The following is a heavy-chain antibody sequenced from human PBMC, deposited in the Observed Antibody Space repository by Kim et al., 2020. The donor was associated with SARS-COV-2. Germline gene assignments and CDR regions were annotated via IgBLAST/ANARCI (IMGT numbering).Heavy chain of an antibody. D-gene: IGHD3-22*01. J-gene: IGHJ3*02. V-gene: IGHV1-58*02. Sequence: SVKVSCKASGFTFTSSAMQWVRQARGQRLEWIGWIVVGSGNTNYAQKFQERVTITRDMSTSTAYMELSSLRSEDTAVYYCAAVGPNTYYYDSNTAFDIWGQGTMVTVSS. CDR1: GFTFTSSA. CDR2: IVVGSGNT. CDR3: AAVGPNTYYYDSNTAFDI.